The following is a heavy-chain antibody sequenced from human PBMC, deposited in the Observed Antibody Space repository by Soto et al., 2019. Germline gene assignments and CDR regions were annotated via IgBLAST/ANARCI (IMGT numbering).Heavy chain of an antibody. Sequence: SETLSLTCTVSGGSMSSSTYFWGWIRQPPGKALEWIGIIYHSGSTYYNPSLKSRVIISVDTSKIQFSLKLSSVTAADTAVYYCARSVFPWGQGTLVTVSS. V-gene: IGHV4-39*07. CDR3: ARSVFP. J-gene: IGHJ5*02. CDR2: IYHSGST. CDR1: GGSMSSSTYF.